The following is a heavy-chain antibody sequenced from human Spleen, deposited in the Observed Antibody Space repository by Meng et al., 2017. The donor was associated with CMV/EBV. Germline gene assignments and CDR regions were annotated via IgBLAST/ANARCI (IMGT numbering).Heavy chain of an antibody. CDR1: GASISGGYNY. D-gene: IGHD3-3*01. Sequence: SETLSLTCTVSGASISGGYNYWTWIRQPPGKGLEWIGYIFYSGGTYYNPSLKSRVTMSVDTSKNQFSLRLSSVTAADTAVYYCATLFGWPYDYWGQGTLVTVSS. CDR2: IFYSGGT. J-gene: IGHJ4*02. CDR3: ATLFGWPYDY. V-gene: IGHV4-30-4*08.